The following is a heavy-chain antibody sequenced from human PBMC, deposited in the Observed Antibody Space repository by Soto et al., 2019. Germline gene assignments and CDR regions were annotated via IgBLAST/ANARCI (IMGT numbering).Heavy chain of an antibody. CDR3: AKDLLLWFGEALGNWFDP. CDR2: ISGRADDT. D-gene: IGHD3-10*01. Sequence: PGGSLRLSCAASGFTFSSYAMNWVRQAPGKGLEWVSTISGRADDTYYADSVKGRFTVSRDNSKNTLYLQMNSLRAEDTAVYYCAKDLLLWFGEALGNWFDPWGQGTLVTVSS. V-gene: IGHV3-23*01. CDR1: GFTFSSYA. J-gene: IGHJ5*02.